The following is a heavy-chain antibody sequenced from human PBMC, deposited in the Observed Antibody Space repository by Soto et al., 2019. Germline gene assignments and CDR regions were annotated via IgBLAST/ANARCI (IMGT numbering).Heavy chain of an antibody. CDR2: ISGSGGST. D-gene: IGHD3-3*01. CDR1: GFTFSSYA. Sequence: GGSLRLSCAASGFTFSSYAMSWVRQAPGKGLEWVSAISGSGGSTYYADSVKGRFTISRDNSKNTLYLQMNSLRAEDTAVYYCRRDYDFWSGYSFSFDYWGQGTLVTVSS. CDR3: RRDYDFWSGYSFSFDY. V-gene: IGHV3-23*01. J-gene: IGHJ4*02.